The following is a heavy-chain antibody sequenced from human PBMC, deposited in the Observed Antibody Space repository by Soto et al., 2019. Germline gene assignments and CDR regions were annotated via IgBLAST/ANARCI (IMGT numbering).Heavy chain of an antibody. CDR3: ARLPLPSPQYSGSYYDYFDS. V-gene: IGHV4-31*03. CDR2: IYYSGST. J-gene: IGHJ4*02. D-gene: IGHD1-26*01. CDR1: GGCISSGGYY. Sequence: QVQLQESGPGLVKPSQTLSLTCTVSGGCISSGGYYWSWIRQHPGKGLEWIGYIYYSGSTYYNPSLKSRVTISVDTSQNQFSLKLSSVTAADTAVYYCARLPLPSPQYSGSYYDYFDSWGQGILVTVSS.